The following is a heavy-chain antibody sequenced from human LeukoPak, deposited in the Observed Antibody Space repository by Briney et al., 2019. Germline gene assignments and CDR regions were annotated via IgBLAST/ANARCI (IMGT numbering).Heavy chain of an antibody. CDR2: IYISGST. J-gene: IGHJ4*02. D-gene: IGHD3-10*01. CDR1: GGSISSGSYY. Sequence: SETLSLTCTVSGGSISSGSYYWSWIRRPAGKGLEWIGRIYISGSTNYNPSLKSRVTIPLDTSRNQFSLKLTSVTAADTAVYYCARMDYGSGSYYNVDFDFWGQGTQVTVSS. CDR3: ARMDYGSGSYYNVDFDF. V-gene: IGHV4-61*02.